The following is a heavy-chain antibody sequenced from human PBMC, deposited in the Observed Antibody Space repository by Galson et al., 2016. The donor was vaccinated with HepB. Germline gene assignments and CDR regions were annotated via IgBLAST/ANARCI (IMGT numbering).Heavy chain of an antibody. CDR2: GNMYYSGTA. CDR1: GDSVSSSIYF. CDR3: ARHAGYVHSTADYVFDY. D-gene: IGHD4-17*01. J-gene: IGHJ4*02. V-gene: IGHV4-39*01. Sequence: SETLSLTCIVSGDSVSSSIYFWAWIRQPPGKGLEWIGTGNMYYSGTAYYNPSLKSRVTISLDASKNQFSLNLTSATAADTAIYYCARHAGYVHSTADYVFDYWGQGTLVTVSS.